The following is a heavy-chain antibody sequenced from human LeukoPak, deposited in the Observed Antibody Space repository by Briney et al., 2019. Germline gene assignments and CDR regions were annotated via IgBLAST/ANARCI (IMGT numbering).Heavy chain of an antibody. Sequence: SETLSLTCSVSVGSISSSSDYWGRIRQPPGKGLECIGSRYYSGSTYFNPSLKRRVTIPGDTSKNQFPLKQSSVTAADTAVYYWARVMPTGPTYYYDSSGYYRDAFDIWGQGTMGTGSS. V-gene: IGHV4-39*06. CDR2: RYYSGST. CDR1: VGSISSSSDY. CDR3: ARVMPTGPTYYYDSSGYYRDAFDI. J-gene: IGHJ3*02. D-gene: IGHD3-22*01.